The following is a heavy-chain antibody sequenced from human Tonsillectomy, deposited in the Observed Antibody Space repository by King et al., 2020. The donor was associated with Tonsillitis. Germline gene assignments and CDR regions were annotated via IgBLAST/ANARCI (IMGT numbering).Heavy chain of an antibody. CDR2: ISGRGGSA. Sequence: VQLVESGGGLVQPGGSLRLSCAASGFTFSSYAMSWVRQAPGKGLEWVSVISGRGGSAYYADSVKGRFTISRENSRNTLYLQMNSLRAEDTAVYSCAKGSDTAMVTSTYFDYWGQGTLVTVSS. CDR1: GFTFSSYA. J-gene: IGHJ4*02. D-gene: IGHD5-18*01. V-gene: IGHV3-23*04. CDR3: AKGSDTAMVTSTYFDY.